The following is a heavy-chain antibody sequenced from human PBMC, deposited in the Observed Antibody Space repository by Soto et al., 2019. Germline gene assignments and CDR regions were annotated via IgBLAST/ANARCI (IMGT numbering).Heavy chain of an antibody. Sequence: QLQLQESGSGLVKPSQTLSLTCAVSGGSISSGGYSWSWIRQPPGKGLEWIGYIYHSGSTYYNPSLKSRIAXXIXRSKNQLSLKLSSVTAADTAVYYCARGMTTVTTLDYWGQGTLVTVSS. CDR1: GGSISSGGYS. CDR3: ARGMTTVTTLDY. J-gene: IGHJ4*02. V-gene: IGHV4-30-2*01. CDR2: IYHSGST. D-gene: IGHD4-4*01.